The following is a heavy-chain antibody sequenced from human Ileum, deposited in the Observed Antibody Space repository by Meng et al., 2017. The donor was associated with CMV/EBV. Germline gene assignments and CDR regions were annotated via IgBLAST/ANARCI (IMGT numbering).Heavy chain of an antibody. CDR3: ARVDASMDLDH. V-gene: IGHV3-48*03. CDR2: ISGSGSTI. CDR1: GFTFSNYQ. J-gene: IGHJ4*02. D-gene: IGHD5-18*01. Sequence: GESLKISCAASGFTFSNYQMNWVRQAPGKGLEWVSYISGSGSTIYYADSVRGRFTISRDNAKSSLHLQMNSLRAEDTAVYYCARVDASMDLDHWGQGTLVTVSS.